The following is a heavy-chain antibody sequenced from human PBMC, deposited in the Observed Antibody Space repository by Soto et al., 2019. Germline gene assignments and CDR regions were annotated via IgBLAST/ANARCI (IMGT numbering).Heavy chain of an antibody. CDR3: ARDNSQEYGTPAASSWFHP. CDR2: INPSGDIK. D-gene: IGHD2-15*01. J-gene: IGHJ5*02. V-gene: IGHV1-46*01. Sequence: ASVKASCKASGFSFSDYFMHWVRQAPGQGLEWMGIINPSGDIKNYVQKFQGRVTITRDTSTRTVYMDLSSRRYEDTAVYYCARDNSQEYGTPAASSWFHPWGQGPPVTLSS. CDR1: GFSFSDYF.